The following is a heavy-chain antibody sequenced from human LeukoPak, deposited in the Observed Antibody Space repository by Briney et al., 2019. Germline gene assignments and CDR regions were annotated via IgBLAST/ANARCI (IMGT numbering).Heavy chain of an antibody. CDR3: ARQLGYSYGYNLDY. J-gene: IGHJ4*02. CDR1: GGSISSYY. CDR2: IYYSGST. Sequence: PSETLSLTCTVSGGSISSYYWSWLRQPPGKGLEWLGYIYYSGSTNYNPSLKSRVTISVDTSKNQFSLKLSSVTAADTAVYYCARQLGYSYGYNLDYWGQGTLVTVSS. D-gene: IGHD5-18*01. V-gene: IGHV4-59*08.